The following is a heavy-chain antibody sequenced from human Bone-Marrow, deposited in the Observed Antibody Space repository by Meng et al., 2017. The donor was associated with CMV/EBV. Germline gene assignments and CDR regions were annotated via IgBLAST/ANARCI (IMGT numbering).Heavy chain of an antibody. Sequence: SGGSISSSNDFWGWIRQPPGKGLQWIGTIYYSGSTYYNPSLKSRVTISVDKSQNQLSLRLSSVTAADTAVYYCARDLGTAGRPADSWGQGTLVTVSS. CDR3: ARDLGTAGRPADS. CDR1: GGSISSSNDF. CDR2: IYYSGST. D-gene: IGHD6-6*01. J-gene: IGHJ4*02. V-gene: IGHV4-39*07.